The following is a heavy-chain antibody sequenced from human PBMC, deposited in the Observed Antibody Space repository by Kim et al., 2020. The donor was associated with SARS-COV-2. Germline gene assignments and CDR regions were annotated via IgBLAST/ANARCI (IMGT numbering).Heavy chain of an antibody. V-gene: IGHV3-23*01. Sequence: TYYADSVKGRFTISRDNSKNTLYVQMNSLRAEDTAVYYCAKVPAAYYFDSWGQGTLVAVSS. D-gene: IGHD2-2*01. J-gene: IGHJ4*02. CDR3: AKVPAAYYFDS. CDR2: T.